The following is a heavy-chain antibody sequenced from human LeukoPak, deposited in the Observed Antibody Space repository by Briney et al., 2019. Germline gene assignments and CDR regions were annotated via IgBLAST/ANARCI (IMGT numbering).Heavy chain of an antibody. CDR3: ARVLIVVVPAAMPMDV. CDR2: IKQDGSEK. CDR1: GFTFGTYW. V-gene: IGHV3-7*01. D-gene: IGHD2-2*01. J-gene: IGHJ6*03. Sequence: PGGSLRLSCAASGFTFGTYWMSWVRQAPGKGLEWVANIKQDGSEKYYVDSVKGRFTISRDNAKNSLYLQVNSLRAEDTAVYYCARVLIVVVPAAMPMDVWGKGTTVTVSS.